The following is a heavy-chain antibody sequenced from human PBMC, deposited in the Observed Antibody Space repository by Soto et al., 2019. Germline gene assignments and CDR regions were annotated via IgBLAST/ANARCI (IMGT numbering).Heavy chain of an antibody. CDR2: IKQDGSEK. CDR1: GFTFSSYW. J-gene: IGHJ4*02. CDR3: ARDNRYYYDSSGYPRAYYFDY. D-gene: IGHD3-22*01. V-gene: IGHV3-7*05. Sequence: GGSLRLSCAASGFTFSSYWMSWVRQAPGKGLEWVANIKQDGSEKYYVDSVKGRFTISRDNAKNSLYLQMNSLRAEDTAVYYCARDNRYYYDSSGYPRAYYFDYWGQGTLVTVSS.